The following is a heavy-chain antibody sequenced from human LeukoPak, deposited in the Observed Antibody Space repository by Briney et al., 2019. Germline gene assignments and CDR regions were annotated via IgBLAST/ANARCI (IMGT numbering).Heavy chain of an antibody. CDR1: GFTLSSYS. CDR2: ISSSSSYI. CDR3: ARDAPSDYYDSMLVIPYYYYGMDV. D-gene: IGHD3-22*01. J-gene: IGHJ6*02. Sequence: GGSLRLSCAASGFTLSSYSMNWVRQAPGKGLEWVSSISSSSSYIYYADSVKGRFTISRDNAKNSLYLQMNSLRAEDTAVYYCARDAPSDYYDSMLVIPYYYYGMDVWGQGTTVTVSS. V-gene: IGHV3-21*01.